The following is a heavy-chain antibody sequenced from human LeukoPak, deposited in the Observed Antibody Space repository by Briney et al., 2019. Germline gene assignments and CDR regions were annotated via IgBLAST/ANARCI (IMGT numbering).Heavy chain of an antibody. CDR1: GYTFTSYA. V-gene: IGHV7-4-1*02. J-gene: IGHJ4*02. CDR2: INTNTGNP. CDR3: ARDSGTWIQLWDYYFDY. D-gene: IGHD5-18*01. Sequence: ASVKVSCKASGYTFTSYAMNWVRQAPGQGLEWMGWINTNTGNPTYAQGFTGRFVFSLDTSVSTAYLQISSLKAEDTAVYYCARDSGTWIQLWDYYFDYWGQGTLVTVSS.